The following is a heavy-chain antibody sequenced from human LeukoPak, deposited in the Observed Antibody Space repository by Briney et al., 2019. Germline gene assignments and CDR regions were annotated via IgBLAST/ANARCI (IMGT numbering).Heavy chain of an antibody. CDR1: GFRFDDHG. V-gene: IGHV3-64*02. CDR3: ARDSTTMVRGLITD. CDR2: ISSNGGRT. Sequence: GGSLRLSCAASGFRFDDHGMHWVRQAPGKGLEYVSAISSNGGRTYYADSVKDRFTISRDNSKNTLYLQMGSLRTEDTAVYYCARDSTTMVRGLITDWGQGALVTVSS. J-gene: IGHJ4*02. D-gene: IGHD3-10*01.